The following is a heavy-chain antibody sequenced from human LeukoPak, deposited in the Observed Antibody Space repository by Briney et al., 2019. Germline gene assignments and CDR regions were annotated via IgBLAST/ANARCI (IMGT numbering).Heavy chain of an antibody. CDR3: AKYSSNWYIDY. D-gene: IGHD6-13*01. V-gene: IGHV6-1*01. Sequence: SQTLSLTCAISGDSVSSNSAAWNWIRQPPSRGLEWLGRTYYRSKWYSDYALSVRGRIIINPDTSKNQFSLQLDSVTPDDAAVYYCAKYSSNWYIDYWGQGTLVTVSS. CDR2: TYYRSKWYS. CDR1: GDSVSSNSAA. J-gene: IGHJ4*02.